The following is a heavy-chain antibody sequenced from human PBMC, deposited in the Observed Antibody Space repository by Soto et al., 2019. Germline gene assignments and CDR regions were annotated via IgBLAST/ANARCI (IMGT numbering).Heavy chain of an antibody. CDR1: GFTFSSYS. Sequence: PGGSLRLSCAASGFTFSSYSMNWVRQAPGKGLEWVSYISSSSSTIYYADSVKGRFTISRDNAKNSLYLQMNSLRDEDTAVYYCARDSLNYYDSSGDIDYWGQGTLVTVSS. D-gene: IGHD3-22*01. CDR2: ISSSSSTI. V-gene: IGHV3-48*02. J-gene: IGHJ4*02. CDR3: ARDSLNYYDSSGDIDY.